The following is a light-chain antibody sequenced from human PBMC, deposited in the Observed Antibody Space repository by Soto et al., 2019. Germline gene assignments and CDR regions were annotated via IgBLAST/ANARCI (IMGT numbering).Light chain of an antibody. CDR1: SSNIGAVFD. V-gene: IGLV1-40*01. Sequence: QSVLTQPPSVSGAPGQRVTISCTGSSSNIGAVFDVHWYQQVPGTAPKLLIYENTKRPSGVPDRFSGSKSGTSASLAITGLQAEDVADYYCQSYDSGLSGSIFGGGTKLTVL. J-gene: IGLJ2*01. CDR3: QSYDSGLSGSI. CDR2: ENT.